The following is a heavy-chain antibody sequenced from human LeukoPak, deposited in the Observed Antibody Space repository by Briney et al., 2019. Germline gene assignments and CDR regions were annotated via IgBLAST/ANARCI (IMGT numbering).Heavy chain of an antibody. CDR1: GGSISTSNYY. Sequence: SETLSLTCTVSGGSISTSNYYWGWIRQPPGKGLEWIGYIYYTGSTSYNPSLKSRVTMSLDASKNQFSLELNSVTPADTAVYYCARGGNYWPQWWFDPWGRGTLVSVSS. CDR2: IYYTGST. CDR3: ARGGNYWPQWWFDP. D-gene: IGHD1-26*01. J-gene: IGHJ5*02. V-gene: IGHV4-61*05.